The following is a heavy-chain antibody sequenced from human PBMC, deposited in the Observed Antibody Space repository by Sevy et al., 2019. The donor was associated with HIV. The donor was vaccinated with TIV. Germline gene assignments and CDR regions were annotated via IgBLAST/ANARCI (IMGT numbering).Heavy chain of an antibody. J-gene: IGHJ6*02. CDR3: ASDHVVVVAATFRYYYYGMDV. V-gene: IGHV3-30-3*01. D-gene: IGHD2-15*01. CDR2: ISYDGSNK. Sequence: GGSLRLSCAASGFTFSSYAMHWVRQAPGKGLEWVAVISYDGSNKYYADSVKGRFTISRDNSKNTLYLQMNSLRAEDTAVYYCASDHVVVVAATFRYYYYGMDVWGQGTTVTVSS. CDR1: GFTFSSYA.